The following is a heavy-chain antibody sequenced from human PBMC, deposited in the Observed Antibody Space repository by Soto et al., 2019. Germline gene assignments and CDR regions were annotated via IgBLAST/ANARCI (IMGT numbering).Heavy chain of an antibody. CDR1: GFTFTSYA. V-gene: IGHV1-18*01. CDR2: ISAYNGNT. Sequence: QVHLVQSGAEVKMPGASVKVSCKASGFTFTSYAFTWVRQAPGQGLEWMGWISAYNGNTNYARNFRGRVTMTTERSTSKVYMELRSRTSDDTAVYFCARDFTGWPPDGVDSWGQGTLVSVAA. J-gene: IGHJ4*02. CDR3: ARDFTGWPPDGVDS. D-gene: IGHD1-1*01.